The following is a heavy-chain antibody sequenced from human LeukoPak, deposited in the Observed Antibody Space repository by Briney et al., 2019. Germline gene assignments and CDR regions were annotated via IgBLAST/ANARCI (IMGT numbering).Heavy chain of an antibody. Sequence: GGSLPLSCPGSGFTFRNYWLHWVRQAPGKGVVGVSRSNSDGSSRNYADSVKGRFTISRDNAKNTLYLQMTSLRAEDTAVYYCASASSHRIAAGGDYWGQGTLVTVSS. CDR1: GFTFRNYW. V-gene: IGHV3-74*01. CDR3: ASASSHRIAAGGDY. D-gene: IGHD6-13*01. CDR2: SNSDGSSR. J-gene: IGHJ4*02.